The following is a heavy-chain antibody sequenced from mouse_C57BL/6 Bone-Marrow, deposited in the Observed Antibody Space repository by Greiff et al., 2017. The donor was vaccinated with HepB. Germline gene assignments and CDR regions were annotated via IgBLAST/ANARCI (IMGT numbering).Heavy chain of an antibody. CDR1: GFSLTSYA. J-gene: IGHJ1*03. CDR3: ARDGFYGNYWYFDD. CDR2: IWTGGGT. D-gene: IGHD2-1*01. V-gene: IGHV2-9-1*01. Sequence: VQLQQSGPGLVAPSQSLSITCTVSGFSLTSYAISWVRQPPGKGLEWLGVIWTGGGTNYNSALKSRLSISTDNSKSQVFLKMNSLQTDDTARYYCARDGFYGNYWYFDDWGTGTTVTVSS.